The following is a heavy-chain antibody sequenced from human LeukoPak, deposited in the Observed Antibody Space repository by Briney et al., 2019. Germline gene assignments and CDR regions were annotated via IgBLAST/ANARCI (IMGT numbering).Heavy chain of an antibody. CDR2: IYSGGST. D-gene: IGHD3-22*01. J-gene: IGHJ2*01. V-gene: IGHV3-66*01. Sequence: GGSLRLSCAASGFTVSSNYMSWVRQAPGKGLERVSVIYSGGSTYYADSVKGRFTISRDNSKNTLYLQVNSLRAEDTAVYYCAREVPYGYYYDSSWYFDLWGRGTLVTVSS. CDR1: GFTVSSNY. CDR3: AREVPYGYYYDSSWYFDL.